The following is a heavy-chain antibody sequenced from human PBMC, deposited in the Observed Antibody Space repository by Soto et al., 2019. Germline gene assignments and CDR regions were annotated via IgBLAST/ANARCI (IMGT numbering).Heavy chain of an antibody. CDR3: ARRGHTPIYLYYGMDV. D-gene: IGHD3-9*01. V-gene: IGHV5-51*01. CDR1: GYSFTSYW. CDR2: IFPGDSES. Sequence: PGESLKISCKGSGYSFTSYWIGWVRQMPGKGLEWMGIIFPGDSESKYSPSLQGQVTISADKSISTAYLQWSSLKASDTAMYYCARRGHTPIYLYYGMDVWGQGTTVTVSS. J-gene: IGHJ6*02.